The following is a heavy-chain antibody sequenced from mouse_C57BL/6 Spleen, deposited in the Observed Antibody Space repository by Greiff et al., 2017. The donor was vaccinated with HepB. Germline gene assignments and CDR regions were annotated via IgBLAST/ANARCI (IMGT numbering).Heavy chain of an antibody. V-gene: IGHV3-1*01. D-gene: IGHD2-12*01. J-gene: IGHJ3*01. CDR2: ISYSGST. CDR1: GYSITSGYD. CDR3: ARGHYSAFAY. Sequence: EVKLQESGPGMVKPSQSLSLTCTDTGYSITSGYDWHWIRHFPGNKLEWMGYISYSGSTNYNPSLKSRISITHDTSKNHFFLKLNSVTTEDTATYYCARGHYSAFAYWGQGTLVTVSA.